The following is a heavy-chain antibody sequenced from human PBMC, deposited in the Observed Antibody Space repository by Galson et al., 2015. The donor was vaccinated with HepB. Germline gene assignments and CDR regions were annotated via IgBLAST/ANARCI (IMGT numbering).Heavy chain of an antibody. Sequence: PALVKPTQTLTLTCTFSGFSLSTSGVGVGWIRQPPGKALEWLALIYWNDDKRYSPSLKSRLTITKDTSKNQVVLTMTNMDPVDTATYYCAHRPRIAAAVSWFDPWGQGTLVTVSS. CDR3: AHRPRIAAAVSWFDP. CDR2: IYWNDDK. J-gene: IGHJ5*02. V-gene: IGHV2-5*01. CDR1: GFSLSTSGVG. D-gene: IGHD6-13*01.